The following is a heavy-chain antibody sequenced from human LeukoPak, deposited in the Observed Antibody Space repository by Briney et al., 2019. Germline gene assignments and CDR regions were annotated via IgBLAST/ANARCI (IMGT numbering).Heavy chain of an antibody. Sequence: GASVKVFCKASGYTFTGYYMHWVRQAPGQGLEWMGRINPNSGGTNYAQKFQGRVTMTRDTSISTAYMELSRLTSDDTAVYYCATDAYYYDSSGYSTSVHYFDYWGQGTLVTVSS. D-gene: IGHD3-22*01. CDR1: GYTFTGYY. CDR3: ATDAYYYDSSGYSTSVHYFDY. CDR2: INPNSGGT. J-gene: IGHJ4*02. V-gene: IGHV1-2*06.